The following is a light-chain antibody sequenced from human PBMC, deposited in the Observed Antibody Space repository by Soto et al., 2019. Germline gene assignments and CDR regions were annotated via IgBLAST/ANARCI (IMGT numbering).Light chain of an antibody. CDR3: QHYGSSPYT. V-gene: IGKV3-20*01. CDR2: GAS. Sequence: EIVMTQSPATLSVSPGERATLSCRASQSVSSSYLAWYQQKPGQAPRLFIYGASSRATGIPDRFSGSGSGTDFTLTISRLEPEDFAVYYCQHYGSSPYTFGQGTKLEIK. CDR1: QSVSSSY. J-gene: IGKJ2*01.